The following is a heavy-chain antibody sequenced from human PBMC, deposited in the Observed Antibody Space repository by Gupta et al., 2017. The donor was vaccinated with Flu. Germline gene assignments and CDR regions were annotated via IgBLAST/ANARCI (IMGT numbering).Heavy chain of an antibody. J-gene: IGHJ4*02. V-gene: IGHV3-74*03. CDR3: ATVTSGC. CDR2: INPDGSST. CDR1: GFTFSSSY. Sequence: EMQLLESGGGLAQPGGSLRLSCSASGFTFSSSYLQWVRQAPRKGLVWVSRINPDGSSTTYAESVKGRFTISRDNAKNTLYLQMNSLGDDDTAVYYCATVTSGCWGQGTLVTVSS. D-gene: IGHD4-17*01.